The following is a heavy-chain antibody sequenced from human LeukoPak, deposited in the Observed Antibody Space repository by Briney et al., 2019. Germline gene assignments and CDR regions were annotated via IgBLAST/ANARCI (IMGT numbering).Heavy chain of an antibody. D-gene: IGHD4/OR15-4a*01. CDR1: GYTFTGYY. Sequence: GASVKVSCKASGYTFTGYYMHWVRQAPGQGLEWMGWINPNSGGTNYAQKLQGRVTMTTDTSTSTAYMELRSLRSDDTAVYYCARDVSGPKPDFVARLWDLDYWGQGTLVTVSS. CDR3: ARDVSGPKPDFVARLWDLDY. V-gene: IGHV1-2*02. J-gene: IGHJ4*02. CDR2: INPNSGGT.